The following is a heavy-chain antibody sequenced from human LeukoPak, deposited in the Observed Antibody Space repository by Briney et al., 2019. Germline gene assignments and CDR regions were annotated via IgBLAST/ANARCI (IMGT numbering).Heavy chain of an antibody. D-gene: IGHD1-1*01. J-gene: IGHJ5*02. CDR2: IYYSGST. CDR3: ATSQRANWNGWFDP. V-gene: IGHV4-39*01. Sequence: PSETLSLTCTVSGGSISSSSYYWGWIRQPPGKGLEWIGSIYYSGSTYYNPSLKSRVTISVDTSKNQFSLKLSSVTAADTAVYYCATSQRANWNGWFDPWGQGTLVTVS. CDR1: GGSISSSSYY.